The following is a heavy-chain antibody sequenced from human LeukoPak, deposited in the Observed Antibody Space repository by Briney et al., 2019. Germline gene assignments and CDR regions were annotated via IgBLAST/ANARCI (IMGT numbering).Heavy chain of an antibody. CDR3: ARSHSGGYDFWSGYCFDY. J-gene: IGHJ4*02. D-gene: IGHD3-3*01. Sequence: ASVKVSCKASGYTFTSYGISWVRQAPGQGLEWMGRISAYNGNTNYAQKLQGRVTMTTDTSTSTAYMELRSLRSDDTAVYYCARSHSGGYDFWSGYCFDYWGQGTLVTVSS. CDR1: GYTFTSYG. V-gene: IGHV1-18*01. CDR2: ISAYNGNT.